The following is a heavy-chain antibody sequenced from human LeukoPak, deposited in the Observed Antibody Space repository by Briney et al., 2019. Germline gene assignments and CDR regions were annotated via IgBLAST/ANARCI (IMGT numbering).Heavy chain of an antibody. D-gene: IGHD2-2*01. CDR1: GFTFNDYA. CDR3: ATFCTSSSCYWDGFDI. J-gene: IGHJ3*02. V-gene: IGHV3-9*01. CDR2: ISWNSDAI. Sequence: PGGSLRLSCAASGFTFNDYAMHWVRQAPGQGLEWVSGISWNSDAIGYADSVKGRFIISRDNAKNSLFLQMDSLREEDTALYYCATFCTSSSCYWDGFDIWGQGTMVTVSS.